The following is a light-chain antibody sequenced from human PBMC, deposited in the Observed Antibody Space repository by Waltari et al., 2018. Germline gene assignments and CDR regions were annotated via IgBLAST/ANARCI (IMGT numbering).Light chain of an antibody. CDR2: AAS. Sequence: DIQMTQSPSSLSASVGDRVTITCRASQSISSYLNWYQQKPGKAPKLLIYAASSLQSVVPSRFSGSGSGTDFTLTISSLQPEDFATYYCQQSYSTPFTFGPGTKVEIK. J-gene: IGKJ3*01. CDR1: QSISSY. CDR3: QQSYSTPFT. V-gene: IGKV1-39*01.